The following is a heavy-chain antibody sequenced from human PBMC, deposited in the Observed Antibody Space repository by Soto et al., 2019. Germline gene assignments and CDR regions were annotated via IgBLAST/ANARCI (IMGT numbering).Heavy chain of an antibody. CDR2: INHSGST. Sequence: SETLSLTCAVYGGSLRGYYWSWIRQPQGKGLEWIGEINHSGSTNYNPSLKSRVTISVDTSKNQFSLKLSSVTAADTAVYYCARYCSSTSCHYRYYFEYWGQGTLVTVSS. D-gene: IGHD2-2*01. CDR1: GGSLRGYY. V-gene: IGHV4-34*01. J-gene: IGHJ4*02. CDR3: ARYCSSTSCHYRYYFEY.